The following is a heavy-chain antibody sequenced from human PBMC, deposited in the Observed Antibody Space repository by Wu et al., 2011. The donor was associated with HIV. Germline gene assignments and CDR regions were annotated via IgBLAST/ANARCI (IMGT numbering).Heavy chain of an antibody. CDR1: GYTFTSYY. V-gene: IGHV1-46*01. CDR3: ARDYYASSGYSLDAFDM. Sequence: QVQLVQSGAEVKKPGASVKVSCKASGYTFTSYYFHWLRQAPGQGLEWMGIINPSGGSTSYAQKFQGRVTMTRDTSTSTLYMELSSLRSEDTAVYYCARDYYASSGYSLDAFDMWGQGTMVT. D-gene: IGHD3-22*01. CDR2: INPSGGST. J-gene: IGHJ3*02.